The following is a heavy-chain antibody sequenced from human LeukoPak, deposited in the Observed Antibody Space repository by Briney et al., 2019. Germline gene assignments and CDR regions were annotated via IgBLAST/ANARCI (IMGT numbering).Heavy chain of an antibody. CDR2: INSDGSTT. J-gene: IGHJ4*02. CDR3: ARGYYSASRIDY. V-gene: IGHV3-74*01. D-gene: IGHD2-8*01. Sequence: PGGSLRLSCAASGLTFSSFWMHWVRRAPGKGLGWVARINSDGSTTTYADLVKGRLTISRDNAKNTLYLQMNSLRAEDTAVYYCARGYYSASRIDYWGQGALVTISS. CDR1: GLTFSSFW.